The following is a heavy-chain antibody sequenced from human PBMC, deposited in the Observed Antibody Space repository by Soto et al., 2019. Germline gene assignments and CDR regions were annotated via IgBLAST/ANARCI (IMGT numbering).Heavy chain of an antibody. CDR3: ASNGYDILTGYPYYFDY. V-gene: IGHV1-69*06. CDR2: IIPIFGTA. J-gene: IGHJ4*02. D-gene: IGHD3-9*01. CDR1: GGTFSSYA. Sequence: SVKVSCKASGGTFSSYAISWVRQAPGQGLGWMGGIIPIFGTANYAQKFQGRVTITADKSTSTAYMELSSLRAEDTAVYYCASNGYDILTGYPYYFDYWGQGTLVTVSS.